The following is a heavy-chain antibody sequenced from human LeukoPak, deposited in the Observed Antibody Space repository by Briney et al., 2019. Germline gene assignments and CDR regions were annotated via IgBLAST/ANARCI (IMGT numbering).Heavy chain of an antibody. D-gene: IGHD6-13*01. CDR3: ARVIGSSSWKNWFDP. V-gene: IGHV1-18*01. CDR1: GYTFTSYG. J-gene: IGHJ5*02. CDR2: ISAYNGNT. Sequence: GASVKVSCKASGYTFTSYGISWVRQAPGQGLEWMGWISAYNGNTNYAQKLQGRVTMTTDTSTSTAYMELRSLRSDDTAVYYCARVIGSSSWKNWFDPWGQGTLVTVFS.